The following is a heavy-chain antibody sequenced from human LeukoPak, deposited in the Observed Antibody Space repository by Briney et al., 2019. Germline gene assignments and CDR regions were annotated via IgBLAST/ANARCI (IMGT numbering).Heavy chain of an antibody. CDR3: ARFASYGDFFMDV. J-gene: IGHJ6*02. Sequence: GGSLILSCAASGFTFSSYSMNWVRQAPGKGLEWVSVLYSGGSTYYADSVKGRFTISRENSENTLYLQMNSLRAEDTAVYYCARFASYGDFFMDVWGQGTTVTVSS. CDR2: LYSGGST. CDR1: GFTFSSYS. V-gene: IGHV3-66*01. D-gene: IGHD4-17*01.